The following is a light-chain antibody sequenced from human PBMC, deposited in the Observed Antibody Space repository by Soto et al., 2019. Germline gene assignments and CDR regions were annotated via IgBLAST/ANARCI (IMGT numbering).Light chain of an antibody. Sequence: EIGLTQSPGTLSLSPGERATLSCRASQSLTNSFIAWYQQKPCQAPRLLIYDTSSRATGIPDRFSGSGSGTDFTLTIRRLEPEDFAVFFCQQSGTSEIIFGQGKRLEIK. CDR2: DTS. J-gene: IGKJ5*01. CDR3: QQSGTSEII. V-gene: IGKV3-20*01. CDR1: QSLTNSF.